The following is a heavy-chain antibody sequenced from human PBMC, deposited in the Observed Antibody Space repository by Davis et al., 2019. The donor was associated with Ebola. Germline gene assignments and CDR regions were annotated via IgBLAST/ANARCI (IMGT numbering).Heavy chain of an antibody. CDR1: GYTFTGYY. D-gene: IGHD6-6*01. Sequence: ASVPDSCKASGYTFTGYYMHWVRQAPGQGLEWMGWINPNSGGTNYAQKFQGRVTMTRDTSISTAYMELSRLRSDDTAVYYCARGAPSIEARRPGMDVWGQGTTVTVPS. CDR2: INPNSGGT. V-gene: IGHV1-2*02. J-gene: IGHJ6*02. CDR3: ARGAPSIEARRPGMDV.